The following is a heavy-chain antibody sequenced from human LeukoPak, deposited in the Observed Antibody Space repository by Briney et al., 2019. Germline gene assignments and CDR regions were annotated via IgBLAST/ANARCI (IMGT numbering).Heavy chain of an antibody. J-gene: IGHJ3*02. CDR3: ARDATMIVLPTRTFDI. CDR2: IYYSGST. Sequence: SETLSLTCTVSGASISGGGYYWTWIRQLPGKGLEWIGYIYYSGSTYYNPSLKSRVTISVDTSKTQFSLNMRSVTAADTAVYYCARDATMIVLPTRTFDIWGPGTMVTVSS. D-gene: IGHD3-22*01. V-gene: IGHV4-31*03. CDR1: GASISGGGYY.